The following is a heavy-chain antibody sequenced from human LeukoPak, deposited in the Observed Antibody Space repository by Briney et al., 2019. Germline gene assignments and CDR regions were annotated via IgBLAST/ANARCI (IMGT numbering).Heavy chain of an antibody. CDR2: ISYGAGST. CDR1: GFTFSSYA. V-gene: IGHV3-23*01. CDR3: AKGGEGIAARLTYYYGMDV. Sequence: GGSLRLSCAASGFTFSSYAMSWVRQAPGKGLEWVSGISYGAGSTYYADSVKGRFTISRDNSKNTLYLQMNSLRAEDTAVYYCAKGGEGIAARLTYYYGMDVWGQGTTVTVSS. D-gene: IGHD6-6*01. J-gene: IGHJ6*02.